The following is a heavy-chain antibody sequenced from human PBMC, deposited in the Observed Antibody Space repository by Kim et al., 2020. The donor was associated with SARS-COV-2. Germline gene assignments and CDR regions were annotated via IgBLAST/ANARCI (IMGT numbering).Heavy chain of an antibody. V-gene: IGHV3-30-3*01. Sequence: GGSLRLSCAASGFTFSSYAMHWVRQAPGKGLEWVAVISYDGNNKYYADSVKGRFTLSRDNSKNTLYLQMNSLRTEDTALYYCARAVVFGPHAVGWPRYFDLWGRGTLVTVSS. CDR2: ISYDGNNK. CDR1: GFTFSSYA. CDR3: ARAVVFGPHAVGWPRYFDL. J-gene: IGHJ2*01. D-gene: IGHD2-21*01.